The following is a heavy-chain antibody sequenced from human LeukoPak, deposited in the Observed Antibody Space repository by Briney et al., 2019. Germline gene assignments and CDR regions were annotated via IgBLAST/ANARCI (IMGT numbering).Heavy chain of an antibody. Sequence: GGSLRLSCAASGFTFSSYAMSWVRQAPGKGLEWVSAISGSGGSTYYADSVKGRFTISRDNSKSTLYLQMNSLRAEDTAVYYCAKDESIAVAGTPAYWGQGTLVTVSS. J-gene: IGHJ4*02. CDR3: AKDESIAVAGTPAY. D-gene: IGHD6-19*01. CDR1: GFTFSSYA. V-gene: IGHV3-23*01. CDR2: ISGSGGST.